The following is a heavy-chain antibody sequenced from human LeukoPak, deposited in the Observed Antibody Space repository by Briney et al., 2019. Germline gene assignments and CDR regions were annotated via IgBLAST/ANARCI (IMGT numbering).Heavy chain of an antibody. D-gene: IGHD5-24*01. CDR3: ARRGDGYNLDAFDI. Sequence: SETLSLTCTVSGGSISSYYWSWIRQPPGKGLEWIGYTYYSGSTNYNPSFKSRVTISVDTSKNQFSLKLSSVTAADTAVYYCARRGDGYNLDAFDIWGQGTMVTVSS. V-gene: IGHV4-59*08. CDR2: TYYSGST. CDR1: GGSISSYY. J-gene: IGHJ3*02.